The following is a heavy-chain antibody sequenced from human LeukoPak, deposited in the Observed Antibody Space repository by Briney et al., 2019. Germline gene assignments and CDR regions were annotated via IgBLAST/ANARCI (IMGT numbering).Heavy chain of an antibody. V-gene: IGHV3-23*01. Sequence: GGSLRLSCAASGFTFSSYSMNWVRQAPGKGLEWVSAISAGGGSTYYADSVKGRFTISRDDSKNTLFLQVNSLRGEDTAIYYCAKDAYCSSSNCLDYWGQGTLVTVSS. CDR3: AKDAYCSSSNCLDY. D-gene: IGHD2-2*01. CDR1: GFTFSSYS. J-gene: IGHJ4*02. CDR2: ISAGGGST.